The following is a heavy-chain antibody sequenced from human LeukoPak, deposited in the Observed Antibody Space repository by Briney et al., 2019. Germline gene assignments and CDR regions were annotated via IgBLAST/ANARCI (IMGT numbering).Heavy chain of an antibody. Sequence: PGGSLRLSCAASEFTFSSYSMNWVRQAPGKGLEWVSSISSSSYIYYADSVKGRFTISRDNAKNSLYLQMNSLRAEDTAVYYCASSYSSSWYPIDYWGQGTLVTVSS. CDR2: ISSSSYI. CDR3: ASSYSSSWYPIDY. J-gene: IGHJ4*02. CDR1: EFTFSSYS. V-gene: IGHV3-21*01. D-gene: IGHD6-13*01.